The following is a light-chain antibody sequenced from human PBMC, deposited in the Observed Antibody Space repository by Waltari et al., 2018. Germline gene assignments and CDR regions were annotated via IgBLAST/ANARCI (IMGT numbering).Light chain of an antibody. CDR1: QSISNW. Sequence: DIQMTQSPSSLSASVGDRVTITCRASQSISNWLAWYQQKPGKAPILLIYKASILKSGVPSRFSGSGSGTRFTLTISSLQPDDFATYYCQQYNTYSSFGQGTKLQIK. J-gene: IGKJ2*01. CDR3: QQYNTYSS. CDR2: KAS. V-gene: IGKV1-5*03.